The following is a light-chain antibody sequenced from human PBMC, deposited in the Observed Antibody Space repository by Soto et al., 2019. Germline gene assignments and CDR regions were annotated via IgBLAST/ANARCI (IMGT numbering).Light chain of an antibody. Sequence: EIVMTQSPATLSVSPGGRATLSCRASQSVSSNLAWYQQKPGQAPRILIYDASNRATGIPARFSGSGSGTDFTLTISRLEPEDFEVYYCQQRSNWPITFGQGTRLEIK. CDR3: QQRSNWPIT. V-gene: IGKV3-11*01. J-gene: IGKJ5*01. CDR1: QSVSSN. CDR2: DAS.